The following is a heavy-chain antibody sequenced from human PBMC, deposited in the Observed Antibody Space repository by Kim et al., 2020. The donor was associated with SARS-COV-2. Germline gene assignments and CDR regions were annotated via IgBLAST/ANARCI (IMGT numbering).Heavy chain of an antibody. Sequence: YADSVKGRFTISRDNSKNTLYLQMSSLRAEDTAVYYCVKDRTQSWFHFDYWGQGTLVTVSS. V-gene: IGHV3-64D*09. CDR3: VKDRTQSWFHFDY. J-gene: IGHJ4*02. D-gene: IGHD6-13*01.